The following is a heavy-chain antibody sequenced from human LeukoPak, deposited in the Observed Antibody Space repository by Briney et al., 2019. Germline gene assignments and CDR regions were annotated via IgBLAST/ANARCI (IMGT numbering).Heavy chain of an antibody. CDR1: GYTFTSYG. Sequence: ASVKVSCKASGYTFTSYGISWVRQAPGQGLEWMGWISAYNGNTNYAQKLQGRVTMTTDTSTSTAYMELRSLRSDDTAVYYCAREVYDSSGYVKPRGAFDIWGQGTMVTVSS. V-gene: IGHV1-18*01. J-gene: IGHJ3*02. D-gene: IGHD3-22*01. CDR2: ISAYNGNT. CDR3: AREVYDSSGYVKPRGAFDI.